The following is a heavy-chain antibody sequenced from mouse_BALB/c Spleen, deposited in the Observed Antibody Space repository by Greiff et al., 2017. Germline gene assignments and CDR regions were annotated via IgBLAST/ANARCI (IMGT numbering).Heavy chain of an antibody. CDR3: AREDRYYYYAMDY. V-gene: IGHV2-6-7*01. Sequence: VKLVESGPGLVAPSQSLSITCTVSGFSLTGYGVNWVRQPPGKGLEWLGMIWGDGSTDYNSALKSRLSIRKDNSKSQVFLKMNSLQTDDTARYYSAREDRYYYYAMDYWGQGTSVTVSA. CDR1: GFSLTGYG. J-gene: IGHJ4*01. D-gene: IGHD2-14*01. CDR2: IWGDGST.